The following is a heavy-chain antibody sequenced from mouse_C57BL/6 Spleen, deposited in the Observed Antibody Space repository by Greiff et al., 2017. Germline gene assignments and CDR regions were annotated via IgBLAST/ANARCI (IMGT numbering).Heavy chain of an antibody. CDR2: LSYDGSN. J-gene: IGHJ3*01. D-gene: IGHD3-2*02. CDR3: AREAHAPGFAY. CDR1: GYSITSGYY. Sequence: EVQLVESGPGLVKPSQSLSLTCSVPGYSITSGYYWNWFRQFPGNKLDWMGYLSYDGSNNSTPSLKNRISITRDTYKNQFFLKLDAVTTEDTATYYGAREAHAPGFAYWGQGTLVTVSA. V-gene: IGHV3-6*01.